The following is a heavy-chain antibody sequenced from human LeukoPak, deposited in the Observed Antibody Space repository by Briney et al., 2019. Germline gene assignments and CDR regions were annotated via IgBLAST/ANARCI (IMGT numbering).Heavy chain of an antibody. V-gene: IGHV5-51*01. CDR2: IYPGDSDT. CDR3: ARHAPYSGSYLPANWFDP. D-gene: IGHD1-26*01. Sequence: GESLKISCKGSGYSFTSYWIGWVRQMPGKGLEWMGIIYPGDSDTRYSPSFQGQVTISADKSISTAYLQWSSLKASDTAMYYCARHAPYSGSYLPANWFDPWGQGTLVTVSS. CDR1: GYSFTSYW. J-gene: IGHJ5*02.